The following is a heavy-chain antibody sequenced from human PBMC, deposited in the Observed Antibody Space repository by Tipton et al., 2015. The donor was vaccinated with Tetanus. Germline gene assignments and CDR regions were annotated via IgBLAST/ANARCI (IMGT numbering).Heavy chain of an antibody. J-gene: IGHJ4*02. CDR3: ARGLPRQPYYFDC. CDR1: GASISSGGYF. Sequence: TLSLTCSVSGASISSGGYFWNWVRQLPEKGLEWIGYIYYTERTDYRPSLKSRVIISVDTSRNQFSLNLTSVTAADTAVYYCARGLPRQPYYFDCWGQGKLVTVSS. CDR2: IYYTERT. D-gene: IGHD3-16*01. V-gene: IGHV4-31*03.